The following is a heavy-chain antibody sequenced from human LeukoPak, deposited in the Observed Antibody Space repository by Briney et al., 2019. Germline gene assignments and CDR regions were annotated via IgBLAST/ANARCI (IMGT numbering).Heavy chain of an antibody. J-gene: IGHJ4*02. D-gene: IGHD6-13*01. CDR2: IYYSGST. CDR3: ARGESWLDY. CDR1: GGSISSYY. V-gene: IGHV4-59*01. Sequence: SETLSLTCTVSGGSISSYYWSWIRQPPGKGLEWIGYIYYSGSTNYNPSLKSRVTISVDTSKNQFSLKLSSVTAADTAVYYCARGESWLDYWGQGTLVTVSS.